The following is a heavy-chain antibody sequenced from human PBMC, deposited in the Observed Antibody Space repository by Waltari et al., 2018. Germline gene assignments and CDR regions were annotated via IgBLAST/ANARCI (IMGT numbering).Heavy chain of an antibody. J-gene: IGHJ4*02. CDR3: ARDGYYDFWSGHSTQFDY. V-gene: IGHV3-23*01. D-gene: IGHD3-3*01. CDR2: ISGSGGST. CDR1: GFTFSSYA. Sequence: EVQLLESGGGLVQPGGSLRLSCAASGFTFSSYAMSWVRQAPGKGLEWVSAISGSGGSTYYADSVKGRFTISRDNSKNTLYLQMNSLRAEDTAVYYCARDGYYDFWSGHSTQFDYWGQGTLVTVSS.